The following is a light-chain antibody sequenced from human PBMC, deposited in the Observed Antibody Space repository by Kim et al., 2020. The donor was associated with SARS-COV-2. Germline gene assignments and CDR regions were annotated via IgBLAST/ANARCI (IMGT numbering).Light chain of an antibody. CDR3: QQYGNSRT. J-gene: IGKJ1*01. CDR2: GAS. V-gene: IGKV3-20*01. CDR1: QAVSRGH. Sequence: LSRGERATRSCRASQAVSRGHLAWYQQKPGQPPRLLIYGASSRATGIPDRFSGSGSGSDFTLTISRLEPEDFAVYYCQQYGNSRTFGQGTKVDIK.